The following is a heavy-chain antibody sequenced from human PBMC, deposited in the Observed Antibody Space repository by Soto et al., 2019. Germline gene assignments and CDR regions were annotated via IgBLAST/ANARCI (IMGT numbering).Heavy chain of an antibody. Sequence: QVQLVESGGGVVQPGRSLRLSCAASGFTFSSYAMHWVRQAPGKGLEWVAVISYDGSNKYYADSVKGRFTISRDNSKNTLYLQMNSRRAEDTAVYYCARPTTAYYYYYGMDVWGQGTTVTVSS. CDR3: ARPTTAYYYYYGMDV. V-gene: IGHV3-30-3*01. CDR2: ISYDGSNK. CDR1: GFTFSSYA. J-gene: IGHJ6*02. D-gene: IGHD1-26*01.